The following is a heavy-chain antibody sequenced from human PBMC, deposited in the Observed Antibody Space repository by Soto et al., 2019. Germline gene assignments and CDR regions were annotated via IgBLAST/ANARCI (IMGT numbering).Heavy chain of an antibody. J-gene: IGHJ4*02. Sequence: PGGSLRLSCEASGFNFKKFAMGWVRQAPGEGLEWVAGISCCGGSTSYADSVKGRFSLARDDSKSTLSLHLNSLRFEDTARYFCARLVYDTRLNYMYFDFWGQGALVTVSS. CDR1: GFNFKKFA. V-gene: IGHV3-23*01. D-gene: IGHD2-8*01. CDR2: ISCCGGST. CDR3: ARLVYDTRLNYMYFDF.